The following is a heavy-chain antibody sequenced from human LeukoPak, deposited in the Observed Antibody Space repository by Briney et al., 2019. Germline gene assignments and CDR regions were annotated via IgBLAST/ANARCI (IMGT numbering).Heavy chain of an antibody. CDR3: ARGRPDRGSEYFQH. CDR2: IIPIFGTA. CDR1: GGTFSNFA. V-gene: IGHV1-69*06. D-gene: IGHD6-6*01. Sequence: SVKVSCKSSGGTFSNFAISWVRQAPGQGLEWMGGIIPIFGTANYAQKFQGRVTITADKSTSTAYMGLSSLRSEDTAVYYCARGRPDRGSEYFQHWGQGTLVTVSS. J-gene: IGHJ1*01.